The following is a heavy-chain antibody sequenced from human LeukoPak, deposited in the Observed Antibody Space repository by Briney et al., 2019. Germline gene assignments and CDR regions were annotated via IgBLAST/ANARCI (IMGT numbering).Heavy chain of an antibody. J-gene: IGHJ5*02. CDR2: INHSGST. CDR1: GGSFSGYY. D-gene: IGHD5-18*01. Sequence: PSETLSLTCAVYGGSFSGYYWSWICQPPGKGLEWIGEINHSGSTNYNPSLKSRVTISVDTSKNQFSLKLSSVTAADTAVFYCARGRRGYSYGPTGWFDPWGQGTLVTVSS. V-gene: IGHV4-34*01. CDR3: ARGRRGYSYGPTGWFDP.